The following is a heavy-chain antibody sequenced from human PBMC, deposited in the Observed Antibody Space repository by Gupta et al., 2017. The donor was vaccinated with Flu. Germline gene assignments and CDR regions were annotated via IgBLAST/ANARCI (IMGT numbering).Heavy chain of an antibody. J-gene: IGHJ4*02. Sequence: QVQLVQSGAEVKKPGASVKVSCKASGYTFIDYSMPWVRQAPGQGLEWMGWINPNSGGTNYAQKFQGWVTMTRDRSISTAYMELGRLRSDDTAVYYCARGGADDSSGYYFLWDFDYWGQGTLVTVSS. CDR2: INPNSGGT. CDR3: ARGGADDSSGYYFLWDFDY. V-gene: IGHV1-2*04. CDR1: GYTFIDYS. D-gene: IGHD3-22*01.